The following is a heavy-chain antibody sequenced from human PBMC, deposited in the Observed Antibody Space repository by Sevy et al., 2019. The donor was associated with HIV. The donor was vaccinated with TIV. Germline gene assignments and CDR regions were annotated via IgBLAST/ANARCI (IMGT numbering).Heavy chain of an antibody. D-gene: IGHD2-2*01. J-gene: IGHJ4*02. Sequence: SETLSLTCTVSGDSINTYYWSWIRQPPGKGLEWIGYVSTSGSTNYNPSLKSRGTISLEPSRNQVSLKVTSVTAADAAVYYCARLRWDLVVVPGATPGCYFDQWGQGTLVTVSS. V-gene: IGHV4-4*08. CDR1: GDSINTYY. CDR2: VSTSGST. CDR3: ARLRWDLVVVPGATPGCYFDQ.